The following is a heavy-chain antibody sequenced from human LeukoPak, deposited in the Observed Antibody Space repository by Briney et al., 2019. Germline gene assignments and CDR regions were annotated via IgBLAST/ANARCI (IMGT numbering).Heavy chain of an antibody. Sequence: SETLSLTCTVSGGSISNYYWSWIRQPAGKGLEWIGRIYTSGSINYNPSLKSRVTMSIDTSKNQFSLKLSSVTAADTAVYYCARARGVQLRAYFDYWGQGTLVTVSS. D-gene: IGHD2-2*01. CDR3: ARARGVQLRAYFDY. CDR1: GGSISNYY. CDR2: IYTSGSI. J-gene: IGHJ4*02. V-gene: IGHV4-4*07.